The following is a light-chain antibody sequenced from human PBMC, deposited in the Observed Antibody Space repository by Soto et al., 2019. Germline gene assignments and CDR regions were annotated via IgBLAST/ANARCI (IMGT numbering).Light chain of an antibody. Sequence: QSVLTQPPSASGTPGQRVTISCSGSRSNIGSSNVYWHQQLPGTAPKLLIYKDSQRPSWVPDRFSGSKSGTSASLAISGLRSEDEAEYYCAAWDDSLSGAVFGGGTQLTVL. V-gene: IGLV1-47*01. CDR3: AAWDDSLSGAV. CDR1: RSNIGSSN. CDR2: KDS. J-gene: IGLJ7*01.